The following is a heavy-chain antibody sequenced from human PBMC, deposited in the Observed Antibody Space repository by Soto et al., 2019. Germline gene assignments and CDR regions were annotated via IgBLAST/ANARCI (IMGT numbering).Heavy chain of an antibody. V-gene: IGHV3-23*01. CDR3: ARGDRGGSGSPASYYYSGLVV. Sequence: DVQVLESGGDLVQPGGSLRLSCAASGFTFNSYAMSWVRQAPGKGLEWVSSVSAGGDMTYYSDSVKGRFTISRDNSNNALFLQMNSLRIEDTALYYCARGDRGGSGSPASYYYSGLVVWGQGTTDTVS. CDR1: GFTFNSYA. J-gene: IGHJ6*02. D-gene: IGHD3-10*01. CDR2: VSAGGDMT.